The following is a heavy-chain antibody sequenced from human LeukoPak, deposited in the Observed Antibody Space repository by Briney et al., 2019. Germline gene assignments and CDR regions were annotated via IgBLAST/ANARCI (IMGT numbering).Heavy chain of an antibody. Sequence: SQTLSLTCAISGDSVSSNSAAWHWVRQSPSRGLERLGRTYYRSKWYNDYAVSVKSRITIDPDTSKNQFSLQLNSVAPEDTAVYYCARVGYSSVWTPFAMDVWGQGTTVTVSS. CDR2: TYYRSKWYN. CDR3: ARVGYSSVWTPFAMDV. J-gene: IGHJ6*02. CDR1: GDSVSSNSAA. V-gene: IGHV6-1*01. D-gene: IGHD6-19*01.